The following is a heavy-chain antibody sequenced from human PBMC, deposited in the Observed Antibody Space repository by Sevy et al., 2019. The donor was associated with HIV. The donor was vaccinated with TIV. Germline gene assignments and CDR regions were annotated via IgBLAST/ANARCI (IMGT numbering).Heavy chain of an antibody. D-gene: IGHD4-17*01. Sequence: GGSLRLSCAASGFTFDDYSLHWVRQAPGKGLEWVSLISWDGGSTYYADSVRGRFTVSRDNSENSLYLQMNSLTTEDTALYYCAKGSTTVTTLGGFDYWGQGTLVTVSS. CDR2: ISWDGGST. CDR1: GFTFDDYS. J-gene: IGHJ4*02. CDR3: AKGSTTVTTLGGFDY. V-gene: IGHV3-43*01.